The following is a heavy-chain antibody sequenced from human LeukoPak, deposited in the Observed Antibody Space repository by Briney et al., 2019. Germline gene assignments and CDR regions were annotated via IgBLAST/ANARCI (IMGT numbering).Heavy chain of an antibody. D-gene: IGHD4-23*01. CDR2: IYYSVTT. Sequence: SETLSLTCAVYGGSFSGYYWSWIRQPPGKGLEWIGSIYYSVTTYYNPSLKSRVTISVDTSKNQFSLKLNSVTAADTAVYYCARDRLRWPKIDYWGQGTLVTVSS. V-gene: IGHV4-34*01. J-gene: IGHJ4*02. CDR1: GGSFSGYY. CDR3: ARDRLRWPKIDY.